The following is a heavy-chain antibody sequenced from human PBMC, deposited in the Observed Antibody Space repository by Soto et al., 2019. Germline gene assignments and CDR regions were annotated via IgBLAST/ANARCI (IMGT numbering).Heavy chain of an antibody. J-gene: IGHJ6*02. CDR3: ARGSSIAGLYYGLDV. V-gene: IGHV4-31*03. D-gene: IGHD6-6*01. CDR1: GGSISSGGYY. CDR2: NYYSGIT. Sequence: QVQLQESGPGLVKPSQTLSLTCTVSGGSISSGGYYWTWIRQHPGKGLELIGYNYYSGITYYNPSLQSRVTVSLDTSKIQFSLELSSVTAADTAMYYCARGSSIAGLYYGLDVWGQGTTVTVSS.